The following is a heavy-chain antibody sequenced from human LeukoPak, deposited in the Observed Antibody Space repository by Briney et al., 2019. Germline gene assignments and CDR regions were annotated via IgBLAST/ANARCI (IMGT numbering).Heavy chain of an antibody. Sequence: GASVKVSCKASGYTFTSYGISWVRQAPGQGLEWMGWINGYNDNTNYAQNLQGRVTMTTDTSTSTAYMELRSLRSDDTAVYYCARGRYPHTSSWYGDAFDIWGQETMVTVSS. D-gene: IGHD6-13*01. CDR2: INGYNDNT. CDR1: GYTFTSYG. V-gene: IGHV1-18*01. CDR3: ARGRYPHTSSWYGDAFDI. J-gene: IGHJ3*02.